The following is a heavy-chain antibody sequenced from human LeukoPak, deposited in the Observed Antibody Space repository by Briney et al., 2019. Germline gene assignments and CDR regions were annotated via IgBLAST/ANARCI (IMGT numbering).Heavy chain of an antibody. V-gene: IGHV4-30-4*08. CDR1: GGSISSGDYY. CDR3: ARDVGCSSTSCHRPYYYYYMDV. D-gene: IGHD2-2*01. Sequence: SETLSLTCTVSGGSISSGDYYWSWIRQPPGKGLEWIGYIYYSGSTYYNPSLKSRVTISVDTSKNQFSLKLSSVTAADTAVYYCARDVGCSSTSCHRPYYYYYMDVWGKGTTVTVSS. J-gene: IGHJ6*03. CDR2: IYYSGST.